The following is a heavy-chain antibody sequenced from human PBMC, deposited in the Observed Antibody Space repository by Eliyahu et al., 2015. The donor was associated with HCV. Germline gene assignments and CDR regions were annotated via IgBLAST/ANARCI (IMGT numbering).Heavy chain of an antibody. Sequence: EVQLVESGGDLVQPGGSLRVSCAASGFTFNNYWMXWVRQAPGKGLEWVGNINGDGSARGYGDSVKGRFTISRDNAKNSVFLQMNTLRGEDTAMYYCARDKADTHNHEAFDFWGQGTMVTVSS. CDR2: INGDGSAR. V-gene: IGHV3-7*01. CDR3: ARDKADTHNHEAFDF. J-gene: IGHJ3*01. D-gene: IGHD6-19*01. CDR1: GFTFNNYW.